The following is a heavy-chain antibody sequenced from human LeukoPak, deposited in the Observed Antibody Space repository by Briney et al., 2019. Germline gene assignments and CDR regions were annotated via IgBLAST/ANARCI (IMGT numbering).Heavy chain of an antibody. CDR3: ARGRAYSYGSGYYYLDV. CDR2: VYTSGST. J-gene: IGHJ6*03. Sequence: SETLSLTCTVSGGSVGNFYWSWIRQSPGRALEWIGFVYTSGSTTYSPSLKSRVTISIDTYKRQFSLTLTPVTAADTAVYYCARGRAYSYGSGYYYLDVWGKGTTVTVSS. V-gene: IGHV4-4*09. D-gene: IGHD5-18*01. CDR1: GGSVGNFY.